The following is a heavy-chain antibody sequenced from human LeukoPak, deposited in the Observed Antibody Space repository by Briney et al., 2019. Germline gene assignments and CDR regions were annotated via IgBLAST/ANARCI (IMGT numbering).Heavy chain of an antibody. V-gene: IGHV3-30*02. CDR1: GFTFSSYG. Sequence: PGGSLRLSCAASGFTFSSYGMHWVRQAPGKGLEWVAFIRYDGSNKYYADSVKGRFTISRDNSKNTLYLQMNSLRAEDTAVYYCANYGSGSYYNHAFDIWGQGTMVTVSS. J-gene: IGHJ3*02. D-gene: IGHD3-10*01. CDR2: IRYDGSNK. CDR3: ANYGSGSYYNHAFDI.